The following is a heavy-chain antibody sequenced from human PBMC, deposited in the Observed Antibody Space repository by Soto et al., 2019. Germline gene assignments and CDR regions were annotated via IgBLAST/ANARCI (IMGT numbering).Heavy chain of an antibody. Sequence: EEQLVESGGGLVQPGGSLRLSCAASGFSFSTHHMNWVRQTPGKGLEWVSSINRDSTVIKYADSVKGRFTISRDNARNSLSLQMNSLRADDTAVYYCLNGDYYVGPGTLVTVSS. D-gene: IGHD3-16*01. V-gene: IGHV3-48*01. CDR2: INRDSTVI. J-gene: IGHJ4*02. CDR3: LNGDYY. CDR1: GFSFSTHH.